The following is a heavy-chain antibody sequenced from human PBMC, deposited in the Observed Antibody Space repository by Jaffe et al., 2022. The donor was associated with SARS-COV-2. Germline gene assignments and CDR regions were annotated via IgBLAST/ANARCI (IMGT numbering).Heavy chain of an antibody. CDR3: ASDYDFWSGFFY. CDR1: GFTFSSYE. Sequence: EVQLVESGGGLVQPGGSLRLSCAASGFTFSSYEMNWVRQAPGKGLEWVSYISSSGSTIYYADSVKGRFTISRDNAKNSLYLQMNSLRAEDTAVYYCASDYDFWSGFFYWGQGTLVTVSS. J-gene: IGHJ4*02. V-gene: IGHV3-48*03. CDR2: ISSSGSTI. D-gene: IGHD3-3*01.